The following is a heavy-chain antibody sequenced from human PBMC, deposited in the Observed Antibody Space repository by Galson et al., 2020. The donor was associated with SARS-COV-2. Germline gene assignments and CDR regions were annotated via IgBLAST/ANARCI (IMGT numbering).Heavy chain of an antibody. D-gene: IGHD6-19*01. CDR3: TTDPESYSSGWYV. CDR2: INSKTDGGTT. Sequence: GGYLRLSCAASGFTFSNAWMSWVRQAPGKGLEWVGRINSKTDGGTTDYAAPVKGRFTISRDDSKNTLYLQMHSLKTEDTAVYYWTTDPESYSSGWYVWGQGTLVTVSS. J-gene: IGHJ4*02. V-gene: IGHV3-15*01. CDR1: GFTFSNAW.